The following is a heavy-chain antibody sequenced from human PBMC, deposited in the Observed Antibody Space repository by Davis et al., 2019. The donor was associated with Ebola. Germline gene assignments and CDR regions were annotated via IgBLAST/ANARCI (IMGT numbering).Heavy chain of an antibody. J-gene: IGHJ6*02. CDR2: ISSSSSTI. D-gene: IGHD3-10*01. Sequence: PGGSLRLSCAASGFTFSSYSMNWVRQAPGKGLEWVSYISSSSSTIYYADSVKGRFTISRDNAKNSLYLQMNSLRAEDMALYYCAKDCRIYGSGCMDVWGQGTTVTVSS. CDR1: GFTFSSYS. V-gene: IGHV3-48*04. CDR3: AKDCRIYGSGCMDV.